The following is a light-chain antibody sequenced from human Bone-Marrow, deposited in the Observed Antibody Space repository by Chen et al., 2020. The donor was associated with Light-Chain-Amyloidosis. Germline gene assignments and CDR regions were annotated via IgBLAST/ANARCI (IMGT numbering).Light chain of an antibody. Sequence: IVLTQSPGTLSLSPGDRATLSCRTSQSISSTYLAWYQQKPGQAPRLLIYGVSSRATGIAARFSGSGSGTDFTLTISRLEPEDFAVYYCQQYSTSPLTFGGGTKVEIK. J-gene: IGKJ4*01. CDR2: GVS. CDR3: QQYSTSPLT. V-gene: IGKV3-20*01. CDR1: QSISSTY.